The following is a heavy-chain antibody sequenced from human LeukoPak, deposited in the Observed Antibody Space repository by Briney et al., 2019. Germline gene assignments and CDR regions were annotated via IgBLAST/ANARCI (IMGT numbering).Heavy chain of an antibody. CDR2: IYPDESNI. CDR3: ARPPSRGYSSSFEY. CDR1: GYSFPTYW. Sequence: GESLKISCKGSGYSFPTYWIAWVRQMPGKGLEWMGIIYPDESNIRYSPSFQGQVTISADKSTSTAYLQWSSLKASDTAMYYWARPPSRGYSSSFEYWGQGTLVTVSS. J-gene: IGHJ4*02. V-gene: IGHV5-51*01. D-gene: IGHD2-2*03.